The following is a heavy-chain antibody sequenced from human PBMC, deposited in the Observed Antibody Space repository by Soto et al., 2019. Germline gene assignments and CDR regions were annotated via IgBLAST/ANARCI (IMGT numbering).Heavy chain of an antibody. V-gene: IGHV1-2*02. Sequence: ASVKVSCRASGYTFTGYYMHWVRQAPGQGLEWMGWINPNSGGTNYAQKFQGKVTMNRDTSISTAYMELSRLRSDDTAVYYCARGTNSGYSGYGVWGQGTTVTVYS. CDR1: GYTFTGYY. CDR2: INPNSGGT. D-gene: IGHD5-12*01. CDR3: ARGTNSGYSGYGV. J-gene: IGHJ6*02.